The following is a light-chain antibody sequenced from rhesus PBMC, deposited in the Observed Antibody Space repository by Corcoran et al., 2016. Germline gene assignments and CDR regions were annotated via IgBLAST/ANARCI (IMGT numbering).Light chain of an antibody. Sequence: AALTRPRSGSGSPGQSVTISCTGTSSDIGGYNYVSWYQQPPGTAPKLMIYGVSRRPSGVSDRFSGSKSGNTASLPISGLQAEYDAEYYRCSYAGNYTTLFGVGTRLTVL. CDR3: CSYAGNYTTL. J-gene: IGLJ1*01. CDR2: GVS. V-gene: IGLV2-32*01. CDR1: SSDIGGYNY.